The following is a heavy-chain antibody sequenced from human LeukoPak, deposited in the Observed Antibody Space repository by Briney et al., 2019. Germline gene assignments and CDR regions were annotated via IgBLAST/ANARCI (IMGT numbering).Heavy chain of an antibody. CDR2: IYSGGST. CDR1: GFTVSSNY. J-gene: IGHJ6*03. CDR3: ARGKQQLVPYYHYYMDV. V-gene: IGHV3-53*01. Sequence: PGGSLRLSCAASGFTVSSNYMSWVRQAPGKGLEWVSVIYSGGSTYYADPVKGRYTISRDNSKNTLYLQMNSLRAEDTAVYYCARGKQQLVPYYHYYMDVWGKGTTVTVAS. D-gene: IGHD6-13*01.